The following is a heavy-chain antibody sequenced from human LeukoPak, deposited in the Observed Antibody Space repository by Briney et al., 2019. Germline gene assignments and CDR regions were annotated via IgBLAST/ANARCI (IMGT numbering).Heavy chain of an antibody. CDR1: GFTFSRYP. V-gene: IGHV3-64*01. D-gene: IGHD2-15*01. CDR2: ISSNGENT. J-gene: IGHJ4*02. CDR3: ARSGNSYDC. Sequence: PGGSLRLSCAASGFTFSRYPMHWVRQAPGKGLEYVAAISSNGENTYYANSVKGGFTISRDNSNNTLYLQMGSLRAEDMAVYYCARSGNSYDCWGQGTLVTVSS.